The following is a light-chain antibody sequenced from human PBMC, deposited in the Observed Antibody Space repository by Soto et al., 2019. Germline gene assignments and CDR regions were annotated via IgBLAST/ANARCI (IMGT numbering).Light chain of an antibody. Sequence: ETVMTQSPATLSVSPGERATLSCRASQSVSNRLAWYQQRPGQAPRLLIYDGSTRATGIPARFSGSGSGTEFTLTISSLQSEDFAVYYCQQHNNWPPITFGQGTRL. CDR3: QQHNNWPPIT. J-gene: IGKJ5*01. CDR1: QSVSNR. V-gene: IGKV3-15*01. CDR2: DGS.